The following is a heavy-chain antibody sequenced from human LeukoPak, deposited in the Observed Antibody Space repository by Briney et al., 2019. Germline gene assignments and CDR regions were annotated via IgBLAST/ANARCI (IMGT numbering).Heavy chain of an antibody. Sequence: SETLSLTCTVSGGSISNYYWSWIRQPPGKGLEWIGYIYYSASTNYNPSLKSRVTISVETSKNQFSLKLSSVTAADTAVYYCARGYHDFSGYWLSYFDYWGQGTLVTVSS. CDR2: IYYSAST. J-gene: IGHJ4*02. CDR1: GGSISNYY. V-gene: IGHV4-59*01. CDR3: ARGYHDFSGYWLSYFDY. D-gene: IGHD3-22*01.